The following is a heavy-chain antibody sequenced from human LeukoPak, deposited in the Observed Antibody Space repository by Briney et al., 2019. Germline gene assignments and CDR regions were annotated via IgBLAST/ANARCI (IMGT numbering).Heavy chain of an antibody. D-gene: IGHD3-10*01. CDR3: ARDLGDGEYFFDF. CDR1: GFTFSSYG. V-gene: IGHV3-48*04. CDR2: ITSGSTTI. Sequence: PGGSLRLSCAASGFTFSSYGMHWVRQAPGKGLEWISSITSGSTTIYYGDSVRGRFTVSRDNAKNSLYLQMNSMMVADTAVYFCARDLGDGEYFFDFWGQGTLVSVSS. J-gene: IGHJ4*02.